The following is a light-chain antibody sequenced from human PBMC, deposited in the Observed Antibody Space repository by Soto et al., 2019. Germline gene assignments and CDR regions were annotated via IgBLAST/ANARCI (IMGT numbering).Light chain of an antibody. V-gene: IGKV3-20*01. CDR1: QTVTSGY. J-gene: IGKJ1*01. CDR2: GVS. Sequence: PGERATLSCRASQTVTSGYLAWYQQKPGQAPRLLIYGVSTGATGIPDRFSGSGSGTDFTLTISRLEPEDFAVYYCQQYGSSGTFGQGTKVEIK. CDR3: QQYGSSGT.